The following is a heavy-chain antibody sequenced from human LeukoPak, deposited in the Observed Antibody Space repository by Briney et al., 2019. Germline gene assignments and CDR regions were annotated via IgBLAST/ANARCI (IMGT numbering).Heavy chain of an antibody. CDR3: ARDSGRYCSSTSCYGSYYYYYYMDF. D-gene: IGHD2-2*01. CDR1: GYTFTGYY. CDR2: INPNSGGT. Sequence: ASVKVSFKASGYTFTGYYMHRVRQAPGQGLEWMGWINPNSGGTNYAQKFQGRVTMTRDTSISTAYMELSRLRSDDTAVYYCARDSGRYCSSTSCYGSYYYYYYMDFWGKGTPVTVSS. V-gene: IGHV1-2*02. J-gene: IGHJ6*03.